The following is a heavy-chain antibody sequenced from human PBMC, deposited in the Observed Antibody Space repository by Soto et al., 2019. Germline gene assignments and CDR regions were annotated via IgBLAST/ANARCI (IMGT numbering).Heavy chain of an antibody. CDR2: ISAYNGNT. CDR1: GYTFTSYG. V-gene: IGHV1-18*01. J-gene: IGHJ6*02. Sequence: ASVKVSCKASGYTFTSYGISWVRQAPGQGLEWMGWISAYNGNTNYAQKLQGRVTMTTDTSTSTAYMELRSLRSDDTAVYYFARDHVVVAANYYYYGMDVWGQGTTVTVSS. CDR3: ARDHVVVAANYYYYGMDV. D-gene: IGHD2-15*01.